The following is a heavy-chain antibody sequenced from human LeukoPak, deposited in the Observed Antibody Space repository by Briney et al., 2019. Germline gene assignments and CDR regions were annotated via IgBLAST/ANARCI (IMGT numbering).Heavy chain of an antibody. V-gene: IGHV3-23*01. Sequence: GGSLRLSCAASGFTFSSYAMSWVRQAPGKGREWVSAISGSGGSTYYADSVKGRFTISRDNSKNTLYLQMNSLRAEDTAVYYCAKSSSWYSGYFDYWGQGTLVTVSS. J-gene: IGHJ4*02. CDR1: GFTFSSYA. CDR2: ISGSGGST. D-gene: IGHD6-13*01. CDR3: AKSSSWYSGYFDY.